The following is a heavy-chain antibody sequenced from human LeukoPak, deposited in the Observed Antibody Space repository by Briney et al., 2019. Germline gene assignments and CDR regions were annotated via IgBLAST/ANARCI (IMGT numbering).Heavy chain of an antibody. Sequence: ASVKVSCKASGYTFTSYGISWVRQAPGQGLEWMGWISAYNGNTNYAQKLQGRVTMTTDTSTSTAYMELRSLRSDDTAVYYCASPRNYYGSGSYYRFDYWGQGTLVTVSS. CDR1: GYTFTSYG. J-gene: IGHJ4*02. CDR3: ASPRNYYGSGSYYRFDY. V-gene: IGHV1-18*04. CDR2: ISAYNGNT. D-gene: IGHD3-10*01.